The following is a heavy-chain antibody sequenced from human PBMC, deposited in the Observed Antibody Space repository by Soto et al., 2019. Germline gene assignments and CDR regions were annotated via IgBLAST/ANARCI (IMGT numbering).Heavy chain of an antibody. Sequence: SVKVSCKASGGTFSSYAISWVRQAPGQGLEWMGGIIPIFGTANYAQKFQGRVTITADESTSTAYMELSSLRSEDTAVYYCARVPLVEYCSGGSCYSGIFDYWGQGTLVTVSS. CDR2: IIPIFGTA. D-gene: IGHD2-15*01. V-gene: IGHV1-69*13. CDR3: ARVPLVEYCSGGSCYSGIFDY. J-gene: IGHJ4*02. CDR1: GGTFSSYA.